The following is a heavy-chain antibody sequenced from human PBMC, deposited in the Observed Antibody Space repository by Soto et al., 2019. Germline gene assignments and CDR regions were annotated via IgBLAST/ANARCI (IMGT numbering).Heavy chain of an antibody. CDR1: GFTFSSYE. D-gene: IGHD3-3*01. V-gene: IGHV3-48*03. Sequence: EVQLVESGGGLVQPGGSLRLSCAASGFTFSSYEMNWVRQAPGKGLEWVSYISSSGSTIYYADSVKGRFTISRDNAKNSLYLQMNSLRAEDTAVYYCARQAITIFGVVMYDAFDIWGQGTMVTVSS. CDR3: ARQAITIFGVVMYDAFDI. J-gene: IGHJ3*02. CDR2: ISSSGSTI.